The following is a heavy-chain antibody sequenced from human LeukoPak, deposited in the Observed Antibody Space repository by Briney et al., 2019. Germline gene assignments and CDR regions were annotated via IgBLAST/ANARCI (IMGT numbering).Heavy chain of an antibody. CDR2: ISYDGSNK. J-gene: IGHJ4*02. V-gene: IGHV3-30-3*01. D-gene: IGHD3-16*01. CDR3: ARSGGPTDY. Sequence: GGSLRLSCAASGFTFSSYWTSWVRQAPGKGLEWVAVISYDGSNKYYADSVKGRFTISRDNSKNTLYLQMNSLRAEDTAVYYCARSGGPTDYWGQGTLVTVSS. CDR1: GFTFSSYW.